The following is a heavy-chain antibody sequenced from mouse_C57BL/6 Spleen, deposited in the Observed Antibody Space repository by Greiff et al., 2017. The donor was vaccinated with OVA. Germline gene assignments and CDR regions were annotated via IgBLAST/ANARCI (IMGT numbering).Heavy chain of an antibody. CDR2: ISDGGSYT. V-gene: IGHV5-4*01. D-gene: IGHD1-1*01. J-gene: IGHJ1*03. Sequence: EVQLVESGGGLVKPGGSLKLSCAASGFTFSSYAMSWVRQTPEKRLEWVATISDGGSYTYYPDNVKGRFTISRDNAKNNLYLQMSHLKSEDTAMYYCARGLLRYWYFDVWGTGTTVTVSS. CDR3: ARGLLRYWYFDV. CDR1: GFTFSSYA.